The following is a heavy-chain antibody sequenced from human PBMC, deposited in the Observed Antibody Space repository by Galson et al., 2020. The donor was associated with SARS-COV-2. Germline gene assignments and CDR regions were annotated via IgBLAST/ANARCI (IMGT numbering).Heavy chain of an antibody. CDR2: IKQDGSEK. CDR1: GFTFSSYW. V-gene: IGHV3-7*01. J-gene: IGHJ6*02. D-gene: IGHD6-19*01. Sequence: GGSLRLSCAASGFTFSSYWMSWVRQAPGKGLEWVANIKQDGSEKYYVDSVKGRFTISRDNAKNSLYLQMNSLRAEDTAVYYCARDCIAVPNGHYYYGMDVWGQGTTVTVSS. CDR3: ARDCIAVPNGHYYYGMDV.